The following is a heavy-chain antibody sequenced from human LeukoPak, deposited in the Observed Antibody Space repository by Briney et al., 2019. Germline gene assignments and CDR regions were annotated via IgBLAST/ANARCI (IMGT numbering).Heavy chain of an antibody. CDR1: GGSISSASYY. CDR3: ARGSYIWFDP. Sequence: SHTLSLTRTVSGGSISSASYYWSWIRQPAWKGLEWIGRIYSSGRTNYNPPLQSRVTISVDTSKNQFSLKLSSVTAADTAVYYCARGSYIWFDPWGQGTLVTVSS. D-gene: IGHD1-26*01. CDR2: IYSSGRT. V-gene: IGHV4-61*02. J-gene: IGHJ5*02.